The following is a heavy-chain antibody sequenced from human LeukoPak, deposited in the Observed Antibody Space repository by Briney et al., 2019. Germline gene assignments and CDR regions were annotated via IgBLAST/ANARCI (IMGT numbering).Heavy chain of an antibody. J-gene: IGHJ2*01. D-gene: IGHD6-19*01. CDR2: INHSGST. CDR1: GGSFSGYY. V-gene: IGHV4-34*01. Sequence: TSETLSLTCAVYGGSFSGYYWSWIRQPPGKGLEWIGEINHSGSTDYNPSLKSRVAISVDTSKNQFSLKLSSVTAADTAVYHCARGEEQWLEWYFDLWGRGTLVTVSS. CDR3: ARGEEQWLEWYFDL.